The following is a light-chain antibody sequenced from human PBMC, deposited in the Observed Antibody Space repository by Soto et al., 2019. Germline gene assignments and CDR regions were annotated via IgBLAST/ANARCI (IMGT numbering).Light chain of an antibody. CDR1: QGISSY. CDR3: QQYYSYLT. Sequence: ILMTQSPSSFSSSTGCRVAVTCRASQGISSYLAWYQQKPGKAPKLLIYAASTLQSGVPSRFSGSGSGTDFTLTISCLQSEDFATYYCQQYYSYLTFGPGTKVDIK. CDR2: AAS. J-gene: IGKJ3*01. V-gene: IGKV1-8*01.